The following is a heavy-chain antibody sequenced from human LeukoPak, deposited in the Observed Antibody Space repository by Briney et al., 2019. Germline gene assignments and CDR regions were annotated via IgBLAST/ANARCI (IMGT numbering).Heavy chain of an antibody. CDR1: GFTFSSYA. D-gene: IGHD2-2*01. V-gene: IGHV3-23*01. J-gene: IGHJ4*02. CDR2: ISGSGGST. CDR3: AKETRPNIVVVPAAISSFVDY. Sequence: GGSLRLSCAASGFTFSSYAMSWVRQAPGKGLEWVSAISGSGGSTYYADSVKGRFTISRDNSKNTLYLQMNRLRAEDTAVYYCAKETRPNIVVVPAAISSFVDYWGQGTLVTVSS.